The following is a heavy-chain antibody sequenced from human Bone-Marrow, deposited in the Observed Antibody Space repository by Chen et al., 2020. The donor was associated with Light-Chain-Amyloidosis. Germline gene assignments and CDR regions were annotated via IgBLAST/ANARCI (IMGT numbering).Heavy chain of an antibody. CDR3: ARDDRWETHSFDP. V-gene: IGHV4-38-2*02. J-gene: IGHJ5*02. Sequence: QVQLQESGPRLVKPSETLSLPCVVSGYSISSGYYWGWIRQPPGKGLEWIGSIFRTGSTYYNPSLRSRVTISLDMSNNQFSLNLKSVTAADTAVYYCARDDRWETHSFDPWGQGTLVTVSS. CDR1: GYSISSGYY. D-gene: IGHD1-26*01. CDR2: IFRTGST.